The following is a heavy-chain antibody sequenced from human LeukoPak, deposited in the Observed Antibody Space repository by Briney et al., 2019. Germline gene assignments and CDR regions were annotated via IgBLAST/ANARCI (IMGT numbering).Heavy chain of an antibody. D-gene: IGHD1-7*01. CDR3: ARGITGSTAVNY. CDR1: GYTFTSYD. J-gene: IGHJ4*02. V-gene: IGHV1-8*01. CDR2: MNPNSGNT. Sequence: ASVKVSCKASGYTFTSYDINWVRQATGQGLEWMAWMNPNSGNTGYTQKFQGRVTMTRNTSISTAYMELSSLRSEDTAVYCCARGITGSTAVNYWGQGTLVTVSS.